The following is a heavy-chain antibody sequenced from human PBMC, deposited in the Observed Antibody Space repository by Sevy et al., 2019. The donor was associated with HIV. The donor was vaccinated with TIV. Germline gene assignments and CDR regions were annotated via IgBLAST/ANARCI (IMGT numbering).Heavy chain of an antibody. CDR2: TYYRSKWYN. CDR3: ARDRYYDSSGYYMGAFDI. Sequence: SQTLSLTCAISGDSVSSNSAAWNWIRQSPSRGLEWLGRTYYRSKWYNDYAVSVKSRITINPDTSKNQFSLQLNSVTPEETAVYYCARDRYYDSSGYYMGAFDIWGQGTMVTVSS. CDR1: GDSVSSNSAA. V-gene: IGHV6-1*01. D-gene: IGHD3-22*01. J-gene: IGHJ3*02.